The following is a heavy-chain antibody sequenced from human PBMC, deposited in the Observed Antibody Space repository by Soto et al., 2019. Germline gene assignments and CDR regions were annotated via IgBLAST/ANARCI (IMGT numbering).Heavy chain of an antibody. CDR3: ARESYSGYHSYDY. V-gene: IGHV4-38-2*02. Sequence: PSETLSLTCAVSGYSISSGSFCGWIRQPPGKGLEWIANMYHDGNTHYNPSLKSRVTMSVDTSKNQFSLELNSVTDADTAVYYRARESYSGYHSYDYWGQGILVTVSS. J-gene: IGHJ4*02. D-gene: IGHD5-12*01. CDR2: MYHDGNT. CDR1: GYSISSGSF.